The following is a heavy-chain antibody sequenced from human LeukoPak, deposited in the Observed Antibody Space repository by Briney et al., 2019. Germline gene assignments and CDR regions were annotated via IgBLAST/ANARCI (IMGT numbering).Heavy chain of an antibody. Sequence: PSETLSLTCAVYGVSFRNYYWSWLRQPPGKGLEWIGEINDSGRINYNPSLMSRVTVSVDTSKNQFSLRLTSVTATDTAVYYCARRWNYGRNYYIDVWGNGATVSVSS. CDR2: INDSGRI. CDR3: ARRWNYGRNYYIDV. V-gene: IGHV4-34*01. J-gene: IGHJ6*03. CDR1: GVSFRNYY. D-gene: IGHD1-7*01.